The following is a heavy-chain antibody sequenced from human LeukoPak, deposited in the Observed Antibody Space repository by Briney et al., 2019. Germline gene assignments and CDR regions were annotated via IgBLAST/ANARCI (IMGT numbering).Heavy chain of an antibody. J-gene: IGHJ4*02. D-gene: IGHD3-10*01. V-gene: IGHV4-38-2*02. Sequence: SETLSLTCTVAGYSISSGYYWGWLRQSPGKGLEWIASIYHTGETHYHPSLKSRVSISVDTSNNQFSLRSTSATAADTALYYCARGRFAELLFDIWGQGTLVTVSS. CDR1: GYSISSGYY. CDR3: ARGRFAELLFDI. CDR2: IYHTGET.